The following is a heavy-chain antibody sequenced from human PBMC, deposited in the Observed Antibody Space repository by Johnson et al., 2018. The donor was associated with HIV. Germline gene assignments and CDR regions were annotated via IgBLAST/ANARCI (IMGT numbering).Heavy chain of an antibody. Sequence: VQLVESGGVVVQPGGSLRLSCAASGFTFDDYTMHWVRQAPGKGLEWVSLISWDGGSSHYADSVQGRFTISRDNTKNSLYLQMNSLRAEDTALYYCVKDSDTYYYGSGDAFDVGGLGTMVTVSS. V-gene: IGHV3-43D*03. CDR2: ISWDGGSS. CDR1: GFTFDDYT. D-gene: IGHD3-10*01. J-gene: IGHJ3*01. CDR3: VKDSDTYYYGSGDAFDV.